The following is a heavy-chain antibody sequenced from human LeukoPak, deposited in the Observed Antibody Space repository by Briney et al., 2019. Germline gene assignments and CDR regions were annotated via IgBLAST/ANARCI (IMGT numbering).Heavy chain of an antibody. D-gene: IGHD3-22*01. CDR3: ARTDYYDSSGYFSYYFDY. CDR1: GYTFTSYG. CDR2: ISAYNGNT. J-gene: IGHJ4*02. V-gene: IGHV1-18*01. Sequence: GASVKVSCKASGYTFTSYGISWVRQAPGQGLEWMAWISAYNGNTNYAQKLQGRVTMTTDTSTSTAYMELRSLRSDDTAVYYCARTDYYDSSGYFSYYFDYWGQGTLVTVSS.